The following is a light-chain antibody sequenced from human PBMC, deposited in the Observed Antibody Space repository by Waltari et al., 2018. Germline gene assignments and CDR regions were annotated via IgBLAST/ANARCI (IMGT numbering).Light chain of an antibody. Sequence: EIVMTQSPATLSVSPGERATLSCRASQSVNNNLAWYQHKPGQAPRLLIYGASTRATGIPARFSGSGSGTEFTLTISSLQSEDFAIYFCHQHNSWPPLSFGGGTKVEIK. CDR3: HQHNSWPPLS. V-gene: IGKV3-15*01. CDR1: QSVNNN. CDR2: GAS. J-gene: IGKJ4*01.